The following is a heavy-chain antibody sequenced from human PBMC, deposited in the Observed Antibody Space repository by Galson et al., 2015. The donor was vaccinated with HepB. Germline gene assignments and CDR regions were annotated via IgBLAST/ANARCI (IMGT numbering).Heavy chain of an antibody. CDR2: ISYDGSKK. J-gene: IGHJ4*02. D-gene: IGHD3-3*01. V-gene: IGHV3-30-3*01. CDR3: ARADTIHQIFDY. Sequence: SLRLSCAASGFTFSSYAMHWVRQAPGKGLEWVALISYDGSKKYYADSVKGRFTISRDNSKNTLYLQVNSLRADDTAVYYCARADTIHQIFDYWGQGTLVTVSS. CDR1: GFTFSSYA.